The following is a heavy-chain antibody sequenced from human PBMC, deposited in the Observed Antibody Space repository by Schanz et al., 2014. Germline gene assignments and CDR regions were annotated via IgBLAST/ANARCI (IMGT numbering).Heavy chain of an antibody. CDR3: ARDVGLASWMDV. CDR1: AYTFTSYG. Sequence: QVRLVQSGAEVKKPGSSVKVSCNSSAYTFTSYGFSWVRQAPGQGLEWMGWISAYNGNTNYARNLQGRVTLTTDTFTYTAYMELRSLTSDDTAVYYCARDVGLASWMDVWGQGTTVTVSS. CDR2: ISAYNGNT. D-gene: IGHD6-19*01. J-gene: IGHJ6*02. V-gene: IGHV1-18*01.